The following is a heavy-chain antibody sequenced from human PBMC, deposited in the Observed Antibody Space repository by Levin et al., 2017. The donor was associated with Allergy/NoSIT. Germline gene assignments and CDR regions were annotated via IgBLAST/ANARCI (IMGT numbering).Heavy chain of an antibody. D-gene: IGHD4-17*01. CDR1: GGSFGGYY. CDR2: VNHRGST. CDR3: AVFSLRYGAFDI. Sequence: SETLSLTCAVYGGSFGGYYWSWLRQPPGKSLEWIGEVNHRGSTTYNPSLKSRATISVDTSTNQFSVKLTSVTAADTAVYFCAVFSLRYGAFDIWGQGTMVTVSS. J-gene: IGHJ3*02. V-gene: IGHV4-34*01.